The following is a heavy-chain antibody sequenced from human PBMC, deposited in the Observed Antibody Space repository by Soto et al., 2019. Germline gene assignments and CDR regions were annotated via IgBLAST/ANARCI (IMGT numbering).Heavy chain of an antibody. Sequence: GGSLRLSCAASGFTFSSYWMHWVRQAPGKGLVWVSRINSDGSSTSYADSVKGRFTISRDNAKNTLYLQMNSLGAEDTAVYYWARALERLNYDFWSGPYYYGMDVWGQGTTVTVSS. J-gene: IGHJ6*02. D-gene: IGHD3-3*01. CDR1: GFTFSSYW. CDR2: INSDGSST. V-gene: IGHV3-74*01. CDR3: ARALERLNYDFWSGPYYYGMDV.